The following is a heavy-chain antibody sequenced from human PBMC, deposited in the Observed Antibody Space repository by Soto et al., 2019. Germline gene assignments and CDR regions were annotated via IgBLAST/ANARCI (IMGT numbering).Heavy chain of an antibody. Sequence: GGSLRLSCAASGFTFSSYAMSWVRQAPGKGLEWVSAISVGGGSTHYADSVKGRFTISRDNSKNTLYMQMNSLRAEDTAVYYCAKDTGRECDYWGQGTLVTVSS. V-gene: IGHV3-23*01. CDR1: GFTFSSYA. CDR2: ISVGGGST. D-gene: IGHD4-17*01. CDR3: AKDTGRECDY. J-gene: IGHJ4*02.